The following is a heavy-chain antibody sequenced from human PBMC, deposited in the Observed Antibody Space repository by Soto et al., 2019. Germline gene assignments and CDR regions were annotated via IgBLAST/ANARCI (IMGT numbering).Heavy chain of an antibody. Sequence: SETLSLTCTVSGDSISSYYWSWIRQPPGKGLEWIGQIYYSGSTNYSPSPKSRVTISVDTSKNQFSLKLGSVTAADTAVYYCARGTGRSGMTYWGQGTLVTVSS. CDR2: IYYSGST. CDR1: GDSISSYY. J-gene: IGHJ4*02. CDR3: ARGTGRSGMTY. V-gene: IGHV4-59*01. D-gene: IGHD1-1*01.